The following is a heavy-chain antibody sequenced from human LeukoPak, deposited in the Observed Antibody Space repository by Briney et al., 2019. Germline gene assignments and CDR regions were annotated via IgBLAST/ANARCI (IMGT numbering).Heavy chain of an antibody. Sequence: GGSLRLPCAASGFTFSSYSMNWVRQAPGKGLEWVSSISSSSSYIYYADSVKGRFTISRGNAKNSLYLQMNSLRAEDTAVYYCASISRIGSPFDIWGQGTMVTVSS. CDR3: ASISRIGSPFDI. V-gene: IGHV3-21*01. D-gene: IGHD1-26*01. CDR1: GFTFSSYS. J-gene: IGHJ3*02. CDR2: ISSSSSYI.